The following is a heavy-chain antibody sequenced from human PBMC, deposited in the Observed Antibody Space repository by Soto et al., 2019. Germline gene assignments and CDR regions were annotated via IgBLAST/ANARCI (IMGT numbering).Heavy chain of an antibody. J-gene: IGHJ4*02. CDR2: VNTYNGNP. CDR3: ARDSQYSTSWQRFDS. V-gene: IGHV1-18*01. D-gene: IGHD6-13*01. CDR1: GYTFTNYA. Sequence: QVQLVQSGVEMKKPGASVKVSCKASGYTFTNYAISWVRQAPGRGLEWMGWVNTYNGNPNYAQIFQGRITMTTDTSTGTAYMELRSLKSDASAVYYCARDSQYSTSWQRFDSWGQGTLVTVSS.